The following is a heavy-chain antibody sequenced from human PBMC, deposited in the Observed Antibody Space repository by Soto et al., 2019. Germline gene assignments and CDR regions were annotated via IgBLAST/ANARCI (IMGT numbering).Heavy chain of an antibody. CDR1: GFTFSSYS. Sequence: PGGSLRLSCAASGFTFSSYSMNWVRQAPGKGLEWVSSISGSGGSTYYADSVKGRFTISRDNSKNTLYLQMNSLRAEDTAVYYCAKWYIVATNYYYYMDVWGKGTTVTVSS. D-gene: IGHD5-12*01. CDR3: AKWYIVATNYYYYMDV. J-gene: IGHJ6*03. CDR2: ISGSGGST. V-gene: IGHV3-23*01.